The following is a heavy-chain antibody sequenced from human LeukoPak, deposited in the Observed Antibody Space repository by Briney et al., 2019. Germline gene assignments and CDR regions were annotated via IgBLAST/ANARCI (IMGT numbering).Heavy chain of an antibody. CDR1: GFTFSNYG. V-gene: IGHV3-30*18. D-gene: IGHD3-16*01. CDR2: ISFDGSNK. J-gene: IGHJ4*02. Sequence: GGSLRLSCAASGFTFSNYGMHWIRQAPVKGLEWVALISFDGSNKYYADSVKGRFTISRDNSKNTLYLQMNNLRAEDTAVYYCAKDGGYTVAVLYYFDYWGQGTLVTVSS. CDR3: AKDGGYTVAVLYYFDY.